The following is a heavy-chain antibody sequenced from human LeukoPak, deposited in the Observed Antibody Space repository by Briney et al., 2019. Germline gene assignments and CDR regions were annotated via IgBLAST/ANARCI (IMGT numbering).Heavy chain of an antibody. J-gene: IGHJ6*02. CDR3: ASGYGMDV. Sequence: GGSLRPSCAASGFTFSSYSMNWVRQAPGKGLEWVSYISSSSSTIYFADSVKGRFTISRDNAKNSLYLQMNSLRAEDTAVYYCASGYGMDVWGQGTTVTVSS. CDR2: ISSSSSTI. CDR1: GFTFSSYS. V-gene: IGHV3-48*01.